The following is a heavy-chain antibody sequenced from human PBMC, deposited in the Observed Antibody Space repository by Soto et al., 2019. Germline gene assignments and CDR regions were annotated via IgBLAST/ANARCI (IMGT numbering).Heavy chain of an antibody. V-gene: IGHV3-74*01. D-gene: IGHD3-22*01. CDR2: IDSDGTST. CDR1: GFTLSHNW. Sequence: GGSLRLSCAASGFTLSHNWMHWVRQGPGKGLEWVSRIDSDGTSTTYADSVKGRFTISRDNAKNTLYLQMNSLRAEDTAVYYCARFGTYYDSSGFAYWGQGTLVTVSS. CDR3: ARFGTYYDSSGFAY. J-gene: IGHJ4*02.